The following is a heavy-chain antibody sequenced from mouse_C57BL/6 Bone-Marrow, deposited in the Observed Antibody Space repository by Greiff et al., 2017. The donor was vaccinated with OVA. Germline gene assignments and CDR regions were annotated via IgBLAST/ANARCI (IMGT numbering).Heavy chain of an antibody. J-gene: IGHJ4*01. Sequence: QVQLQQSGAELVKPGASVKMSCKASGYTFTSYWITWVKQRPGQGLEWIGDIYPGSGSTNYNEKFKSKATLTVDTSSSTAYMQLSSLTSEDSAVYYCARRDYGSSYRDAMDYWGQGTSVTVSS. CDR1: GYTFTSYW. D-gene: IGHD1-1*01. CDR2: IYPGSGST. CDR3: ARRDYGSSYRDAMDY. V-gene: IGHV1-55*01.